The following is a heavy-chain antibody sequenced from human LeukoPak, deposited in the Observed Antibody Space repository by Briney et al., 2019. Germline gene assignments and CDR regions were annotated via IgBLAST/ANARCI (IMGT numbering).Heavy chain of an antibody. V-gene: IGHV3-7*01. CDR2: IKQDGSEK. J-gene: IGHJ4*02. D-gene: IGHD6-19*01. CDR1: GFTFSSYW. Sequence: GESLRLSCAVSGFTFSSYWMSWVRQAPGKGLEWVANIKQDGSEKYYVDSVKGRFTISRDNAKNSLYLQMNSLRAEDTAVYYCAKIAVAGTLEDDFDYWGQGTLVTVSS. CDR3: AKIAVAGTLEDDFDY.